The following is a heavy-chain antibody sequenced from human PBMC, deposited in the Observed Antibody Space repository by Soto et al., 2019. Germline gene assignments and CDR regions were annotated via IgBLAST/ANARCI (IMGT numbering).Heavy chain of an antibody. J-gene: IGHJ4*02. D-gene: IGHD4-17*01. Sequence: ASVKVSCKTSGYTFSNYGITWVRQAPGQPLEWMGWVNAGNENTKSSQKFQGRVSITWDTAASTVYMELSSLRSEDTAVYFCATQSPDYANRDFDYWGQGTLVTVSS. CDR1: GYTFSNYG. CDR2: VNAGNENT. CDR3: ATQSPDYANRDFDY. V-gene: IGHV1-3*01.